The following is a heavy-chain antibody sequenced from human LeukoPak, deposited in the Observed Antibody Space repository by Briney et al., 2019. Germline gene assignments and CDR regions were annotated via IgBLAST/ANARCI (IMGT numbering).Heavy chain of an antibody. CDR2: IWYDGSNK. J-gene: IGHJ3*02. V-gene: IGHV3-33*01. D-gene: IGHD3-9*01. CDR3: ARARGENDILTGYPGAFDI. CDR1: AFTSSSYG. Sequence: GRSLRPSCAASAFTSSSYGMHWVRQAPGKGLEWVAVIWYDGSNKYYAASVEGRSTISRDNPKNTLYLQMNSLRAEDTAVYYCARARGENDILTGYPGAFDIWGQGTMVTVSS.